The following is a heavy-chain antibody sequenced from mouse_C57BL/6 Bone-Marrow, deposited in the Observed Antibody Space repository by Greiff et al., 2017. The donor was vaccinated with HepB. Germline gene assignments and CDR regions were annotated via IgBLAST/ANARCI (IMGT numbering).Heavy chain of an antibody. CDR2: IRNKANGYTT. CDR1: GFTFTDYY. D-gene: IGHD2-4*01. J-gene: IGHJ4*01. Sequence: DVKLQESGGGLVQPGGSLSLSCAASGFTFTDYYMSWVRQPPGKALEWLGFIRNKANGYTTEYSASVKGRFTISSDNSQSILYLQMNALRAEDSASYYCASHYYDYRYYYAMDSWGQGTSVTVSS. CDR3: ASHYYDYRYYYAMDS. V-gene: IGHV7-3*01.